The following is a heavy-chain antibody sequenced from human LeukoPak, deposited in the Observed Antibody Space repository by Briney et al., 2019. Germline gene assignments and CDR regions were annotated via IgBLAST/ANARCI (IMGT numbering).Heavy chain of an antibody. CDR2: IWYDGSNK. CDR1: GFTFSSYG. J-gene: IGHJ3*02. D-gene: IGHD1-26*01. V-gene: IGHV3-33*01. Sequence: GGSLRLSCAASGFTFSSYGMHWVRQAPGKGLEWVAVIWYDGSNKYYADSVKGRFTISRDNSKNTLYLQVNSLRAEDTAVYYCARKQLDGSAFDIWGQGTMVTVSS. CDR3: ARKQLDGSAFDI.